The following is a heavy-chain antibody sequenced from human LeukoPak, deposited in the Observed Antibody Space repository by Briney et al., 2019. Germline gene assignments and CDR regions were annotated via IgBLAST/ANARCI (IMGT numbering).Heavy chain of an antibody. CDR3: ARLPPNYYDSSGYYYDYFDY. J-gene: IGHJ4*02. CDR1: GFTFSDYY. CDR2: IYYSGST. V-gene: IGHV4-38-2*01. Sequence: GSLRLSCAASGFTFSDYYMSWIRQPPGKGLEWIGSIYYSGSTFYNPSLKSRVSIAVDTPKNQFSLKLSSVTAADTAVYYCARLPPNYYDSSGYYYDYFDYWGQGTLVTVSS. D-gene: IGHD3-22*01.